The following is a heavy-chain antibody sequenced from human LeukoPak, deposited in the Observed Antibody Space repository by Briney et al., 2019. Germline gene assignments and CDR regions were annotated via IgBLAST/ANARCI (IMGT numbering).Heavy chain of an antibody. CDR1: GFTFSSYW. Sequence: GGSLRLSCAASGFTFSSYWMHWVRQAPGKGLVWVSRINSDGSSTSYADSVKGRFTISRDNAKNTLYLQMNRLRAEDTAVYYCARVPAQHIVVVTHDAFDIWGQGTMVTVSS. V-gene: IGHV3-74*01. CDR2: INSDGSST. D-gene: IGHD2-21*02. CDR3: ARVPAQHIVVVTHDAFDI. J-gene: IGHJ3*02.